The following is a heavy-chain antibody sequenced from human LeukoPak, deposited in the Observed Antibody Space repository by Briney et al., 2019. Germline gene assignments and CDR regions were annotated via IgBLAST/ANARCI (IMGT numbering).Heavy chain of an antibody. D-gene: IGHD2-15*01. CDR2: IYTSGST. CDR3: ARDCSGGTCYLGVVDY. J-gene: IGHJ4*02. V-gene: IGHV4-4*07. CDR1: SGSLSSSY. Sequence: SETLSLTCTLSSGSLSSSYWSWVRQPAGKGLEWIGRIYTSGSTNYNPSLKSRVTMSVDTSKNQFSLKLSSVTAADAAVYYCARDCSGGTCYLGVVDYWGQGILVTVSS.